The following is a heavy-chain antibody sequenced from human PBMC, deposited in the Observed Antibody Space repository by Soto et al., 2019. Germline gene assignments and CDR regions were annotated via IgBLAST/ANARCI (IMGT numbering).Heavy chain of an antibody. D-gene: IGHD4-17*01. CDR2: IWYDGSNK. V-gene: IGHV3-33*01. CDR1: GFTFSSYG. Sequence: QVQLVESGGGVVQPGRSLRLSCAASGFTFSSYGMHWVRQAPGKGLEWVAVIWYDGSNKYYADSVKGRFTISRDNSKNTLYLQMNSLRAEDTAVYYCARVDGDYGDYGRGGFDYWGQGTLVTVSS. J-gene: IGHJ4*02. CDR3: ARVDGDYGDYGRGGFDY.